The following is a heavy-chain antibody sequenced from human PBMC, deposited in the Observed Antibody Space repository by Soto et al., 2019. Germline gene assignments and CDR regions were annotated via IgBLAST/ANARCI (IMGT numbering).Heavy chain of an antibody. CDR1: GVTFSSYW. D-gene: IGHD3-22*01. Sequence: EVQLVESGGGIVQPGGSLRLSCAASGVTFSSYWMHWVRQAPGKGLVWVSRINSDGSRTSYADSAKGRFTISRDNAKKPVYLQMNSLRAEDTAVYYCARGDGDYYDGNGYLGRHWGQGNLVTVSS. V-gene: IGHV3-74*01. CDR2: INSDGSRT. J-gene: IGHJ4*02. CDR3: ARGDGDYYDGNGYLGRH.